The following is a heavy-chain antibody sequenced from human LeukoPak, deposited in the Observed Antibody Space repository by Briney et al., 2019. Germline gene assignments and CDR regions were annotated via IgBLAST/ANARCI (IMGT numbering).Heavy chain of an antibody. V-gene: IGHV3-13*05. J-gene: IGHJ4*02. CDR3: ARGESSGWYNYFDY. CDR1: GLTFGSYD. CDR2: IGTAGDP. D-gene: IGHD6-19*01. Sequence: GGSLRLSCAASGLTFGSYDMHWVRQATGKGLEWVSAIGTAGDPYYPGSVKGRFTISRENAKNSLYLQMNSLRAGDKTVYYCARGESSGWYNYFDYWGQGTLVTVSS.